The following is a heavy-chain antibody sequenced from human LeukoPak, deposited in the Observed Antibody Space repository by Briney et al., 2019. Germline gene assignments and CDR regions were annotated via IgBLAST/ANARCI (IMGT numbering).Heavy chain of an antibody. Sequence: GGSLRLSCAASGLTFNNYAMTWVRQAPGKGLEWVSVINGGGSSYYADSVKGRFTVSRDNSKNTLYLQMNSLRDEDTAIYYCAKGQGYNYGDSIDYWGQGTLVTVSS. V-gene: IGHV3-23*01. CDR1: GLTFNNYA. CDR2: INGGGSS. CDR3: AKGQGYNYGDSIDY. D-gene: IGHD5-18*01. J-gene: IGHJ4*02.